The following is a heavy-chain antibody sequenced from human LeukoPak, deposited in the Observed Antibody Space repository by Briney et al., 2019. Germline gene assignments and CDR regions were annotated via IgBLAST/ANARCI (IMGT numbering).Heavy chain of an antibody. CDR1: GGSISSGGYY. D-gene: IGHD3-10*01. V-gene: IGHV4-30-2*01. CDR2: IYHSGST. CDR3: ARGYRMVRGVTHFDY. Sequence: SETLSLTCTVSGGSISSGGYYWSWIRQPPGKGLEWIGYIYHSGSTYYNPSLKSRVTISVDRSKNQFSLKLSSVTAADTAVYYCARGYRMVRGVTHFDYWGQGTLVTVSS. J-gene: IGHJ4*02.